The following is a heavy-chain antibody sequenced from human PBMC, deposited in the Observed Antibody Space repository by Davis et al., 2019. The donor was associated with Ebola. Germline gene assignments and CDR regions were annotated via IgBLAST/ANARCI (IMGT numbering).Heavy chain of an antibody. V-gene: IGHV4-38-2*01. CDR2: IYHSGST. CDR3: ARRGTSSGYYFDY. D-gene: IGHD3-22*01. Sequence: SETLSLTCGVSGYSISSGYYWDWIRQPPGKGLEWIGIIYHSGSTYYNPSLKSRVTISVDTSKNQFSLRLNSVTAADTAVYYCARRGTSSGYYFDYWGQGTLVTVSS. J-gene: IGHJ4*02. CDR1: GYSISSGYY.